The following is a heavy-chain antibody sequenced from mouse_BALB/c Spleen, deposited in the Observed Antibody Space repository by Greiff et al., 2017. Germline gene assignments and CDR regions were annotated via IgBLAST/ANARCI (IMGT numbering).Heavy chain of an antibody. D-gene: IGHD1-1*01. CDR2: INPNYDST. V-gene: IGHV1-34*01. CDR1: GFTFTDYY. Sequence: EVQLQQSGAELVKPGASVKISCTASGFTFTDYYMHWVQQSPGKSLEWIGDINPNYDSTGYNQKFTGKATLTVDKSSSTAYMELRSLTAEDTADYCGARGYYGSFDYWGQGTTLTVSS. CDR3: ARGYYGSFDY. J-gene: IGHJ2*01.